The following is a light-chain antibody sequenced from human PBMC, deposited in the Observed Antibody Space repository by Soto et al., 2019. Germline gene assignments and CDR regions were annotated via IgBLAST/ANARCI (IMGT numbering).Light chain of an antibody. CDR3: SSYTTSNTRQIV. CDR1: SSDVGGYNY. CDR2: DVS. V-gene: IGLV2-14*03. Sequence: QSALTQPASVSGSPGQSITISCTGTSSDVGGYNYVSWYQHHPGKAPKLLIYDVSNRPSGVSNRFSGSKSDNTASLNISGLQPEDEVDYYCSSYTTSNTRQIVFGTGTKLTVL. J-gene: IGLJ1*01.